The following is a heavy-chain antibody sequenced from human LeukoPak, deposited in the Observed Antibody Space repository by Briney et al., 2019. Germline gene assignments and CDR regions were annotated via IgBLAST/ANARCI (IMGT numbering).Heavy chain of an antibody. CDR1: GGSFSGYY. V-gene: IGHV4-34*01. D-gene: IGHD3-16*02. Sequence: SETLSLTCAVYGGSFSGYYWSWIRQPPGKGLEWIREINHSGSTNYNPSLKSRVTISVDTSKNQFSLKLSSVTAADTAVYYCARGRITFGGVIAGLDYWGQGTLVTVSS. J-gene: IGHJ4*02. CDR2: INHSGST. CDR3: ARGRITFGGVIAGLDY.